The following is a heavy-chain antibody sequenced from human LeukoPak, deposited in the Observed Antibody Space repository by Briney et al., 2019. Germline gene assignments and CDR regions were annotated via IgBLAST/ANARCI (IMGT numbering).Heavy chain of an antibody. J-gene: IGHJ5*02. D-gene: IGHD2-8*01. CDR2: ISAYNGNT. Sequence: ASVKVSCKASGYTFTSYGISWVRQAPGQGLEWMGWISAYNGNTNYAQKLQGRLTMTTDTSTSTAYMELRSLRSDDTAVYYCARLYVMEDWFDPWGQGTLVTVSS. CDR1: GYTFTSYG. CDR3: ARLYVMEDWFDP. V-gene: IGHV1-18*01.